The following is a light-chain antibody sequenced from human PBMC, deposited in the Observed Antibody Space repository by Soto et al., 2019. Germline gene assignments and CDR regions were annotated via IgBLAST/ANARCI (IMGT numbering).Light chain of an antibody. V-gene: IGKV3-15*01. CDR2: GAS. Sequence: EIVMTQSPATLSVSPGERATLSCRASQSVSSNLAWYQQKPGQAPRLLVYGASTRPTGIPTRFSGSGSGTEFTLTISSLQSEDFAVYYCQQYGTSEIIFGQGTRLEIK. J-gene: IGKJ5*01. CDR3: QQYGTSEII. CDR1: QSVSSN.